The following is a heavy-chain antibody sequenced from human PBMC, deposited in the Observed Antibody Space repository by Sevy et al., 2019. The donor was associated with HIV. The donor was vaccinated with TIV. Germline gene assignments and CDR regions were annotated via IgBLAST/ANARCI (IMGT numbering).Heavy chain of an antibody. V-gene: IGHV1-18*01. CDR3: ATLLGYCSSTSCSPYYFDY. D-gene: IGHD2-2*01. Sequence: GESLKISCKASGYTFTSYGISWVRQAPGQGLEWMGWISAYNGNTNYAQKLQGRVTMTTDTSTSTAYMELRSLRSYDTAVYYCATLLGYCSSTSCSPYYFDYWGQGTLVNVSS. CDR1: GYTFTSYG. J-gene: IGHJ4*02. CDR2: ISAYNGNT.